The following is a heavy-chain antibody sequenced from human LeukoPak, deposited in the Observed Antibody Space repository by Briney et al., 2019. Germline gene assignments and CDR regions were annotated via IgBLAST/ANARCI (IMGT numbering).Heavy chain of an antibody. CDR3: AGGDYCSGGSCYGPSWFDY. CDR1: GGSISSYY. Sequence: SETLSLTRTVSGGSISSYYWSWIRQPPGKGLEWIGYIYYSGSTNYNPSLKSRVTISVDTSKNQFSLKLSSVTAADTAVYYCAGGDYCSGGSCYGPSWFDYWDQGTLVTVSS. CDR2: IYYSGST. J-gene: IGHJ4*02. D-gene: IGHD2-15*01. V-gene: IGHV4-59*01.